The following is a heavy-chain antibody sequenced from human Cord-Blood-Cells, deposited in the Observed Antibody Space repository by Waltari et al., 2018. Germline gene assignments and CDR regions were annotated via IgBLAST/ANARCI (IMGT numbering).Heavy chain of an antibody. CDR1: GFTFSSYW. D-gene: IGHD4-17*01. J-gene: IGHJ4*02. V-gene: IGHV3-7*01. CDR2: IKQDGSEK. CDR3: ARVYLRDYFDY. Sequence: EVQLVESGGGLVQPGGSLRLSCAASGFTFSSYWMSWVRQAPGKGLEGGANIKQDGSEKYYVDSGKGRFTISRDNAKNSLYLQMNSLRAEDTAVYYCARVYLRDYFDYWGQGTLVTVSS.